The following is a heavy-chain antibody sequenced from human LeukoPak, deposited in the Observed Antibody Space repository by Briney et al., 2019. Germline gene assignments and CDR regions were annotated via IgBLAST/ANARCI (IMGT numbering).Heavy chain of an antibody. CDR2: IKQDGSEK. CDR1: GFTFSSYW. CDR3: ARDNRGYYDSSGSSLDDAFDI. V-gene: IGHV3-7*01. J-gene: IGHJ3*02. D-gene: IGHD3-22*01. Sequence: GGSLRLSCAASGFTFSSYWMSWVRQAPGKGLEWVANIKQDGSEKYYVDSVKGRFTISRDNAKNSLYLQMNSLRAEDTAVYYCARDNRGYYDSSGSSLDDAFDIWGLGTMVTVSS.